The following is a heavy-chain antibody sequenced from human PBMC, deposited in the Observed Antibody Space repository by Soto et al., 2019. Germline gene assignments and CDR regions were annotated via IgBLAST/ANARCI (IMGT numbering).Heavy chain of an antibody. D-gene: IGHD3-10*01. CDR2: IYYSGST. CDR3: ARAENTYSGAFDI. J-gene: IGHJ3*02. CDR1: GGSISSGGYY. Sequence: SETLSLTCTVSGGSISSGGYYWSWIRQHPGKGLEWIGYIYYSGSTYYNPSLKSRVTISVDTSKNQFSLKLGSVTAADTAVYYCARAENTYSGAFDIWGQGTMVTVSS. V-gene: IGHV4-31*03.